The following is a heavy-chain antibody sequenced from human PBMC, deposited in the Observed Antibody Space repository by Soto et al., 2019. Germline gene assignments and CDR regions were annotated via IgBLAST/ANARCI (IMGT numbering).Heavy chain of an antibody. Sequence: VASVKVSCKASGYTFTSYAISWVRQAPGQGLEWMGWISAHNGNTKYAQKLQGRVTMTTDTSTSTAYMELRSLRSDDTAVYYCARDSPPVDYWGQGTLVTVSS. CDR1: GYTFTSYA. CDR3: ARDSPPVDY. V-gene: IGHV1-18*01. CDR2: ISAHNGNT. J-gene: IGHJ4*02.